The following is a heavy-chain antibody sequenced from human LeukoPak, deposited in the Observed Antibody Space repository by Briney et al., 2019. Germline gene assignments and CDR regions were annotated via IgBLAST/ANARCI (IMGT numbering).Heavy chain of an antibody. D-gene: IGHD3-9*01. Sequence: SETLSLTCAVYGGSFSGYYWGWIRQPPGKGLEWIGEINHSGSTNYNPSLKSRVTISVDTSKNQFSLKLSSVTAADTAVYYCRLGWDPIMDVWGKGTTVTVSS. CDR2: INHSGST. CDR3: RLGWDPIMDV. V-gene: IGHV4-34*01. CDR1: GGSFSGYY. J-gene: IGHJ6*04.